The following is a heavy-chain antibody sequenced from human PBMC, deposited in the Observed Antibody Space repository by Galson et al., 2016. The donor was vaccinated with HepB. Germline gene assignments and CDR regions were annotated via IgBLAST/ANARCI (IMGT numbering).Heavy chain of an antibody. CDR3: ARHANNWNYRGGYYYYMDV. Sequence: SETLSLTCTVSGGFISSGSYYWGWIRQPPGKGLEWIANIYYTGSTYYNPSLKSRVTMSVDTSKNQFSLKLGSVTAADTAVYYCARHANNWNYRGGYYYYMDVWGKGTTVTVSS. D-gene: IGHD1-7*01. CDR1: GGFISSGSYY. V-gene: IGHV4-39*01. CDR2: IYYTGST. J-gene: IGHJ6*03.